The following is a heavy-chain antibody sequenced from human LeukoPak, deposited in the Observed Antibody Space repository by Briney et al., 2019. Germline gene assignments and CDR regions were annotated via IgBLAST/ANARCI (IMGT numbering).Heavy chain of an antibody. D-gene: IGHD4-17*01. CDR2: IYHSGST. CDR3: ARTSQGYGDFDY. V-gene: IGHV4-30-2*01. CDR1: GGSISSGGYS. Sequence: PSETLSLTCAVSGGSISSGGYSWSWIRQPPGKGLEWIGYIYHSGSTYYNPSLKSRVTISVDRSKNQFSLKLSSVAAADTAVYYCARTSQGYGDFDYWGQGTLVTVSS. J-gene: IGHJ4*02.